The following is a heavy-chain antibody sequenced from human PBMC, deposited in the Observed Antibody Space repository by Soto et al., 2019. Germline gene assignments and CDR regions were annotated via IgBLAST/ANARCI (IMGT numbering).Heavy chain of an antibody. CDR2: IKPDGSDS. V-gene: IGHV3-7*05. CDR1: GFTFSSYW. Sequence: EVQLVESGGGLVQPGGSLRLSCAASGFTFSSYWMSWVRQAQGKGLEWVANIKPDGSDSYYVDSVKGRFTISRDNAKNSLYLQINSLRVEDTAVYYCAREDGWDLPDYWGQGTLVTVSS. CDR3: AREDGWDLPDY. D-gene: IGHD1-26*01. J-gene: IGHJ4*02.